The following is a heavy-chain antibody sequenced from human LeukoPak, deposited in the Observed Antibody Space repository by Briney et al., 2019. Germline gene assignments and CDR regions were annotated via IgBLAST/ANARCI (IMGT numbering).Heavy chain of an antibody. CDR2: ISGSGGST. J-gene: IGHJ4*02. V-gene: IGHV3-23*01. CDR3: ARGEGEIVVAKSDY. Sequence: GGSLRLSCAASGFTFSSYAMSWVRQAPGKGLEWVSAISGSGGSTYYADSVKGRFTISRDDAKNSLYLQMNSLRAEDTAMYYCARGEGEIVVAKSDYWGQGTLVTVSS. D-gene: IGHD3-22*01. CDR1: GFTFSSYA.